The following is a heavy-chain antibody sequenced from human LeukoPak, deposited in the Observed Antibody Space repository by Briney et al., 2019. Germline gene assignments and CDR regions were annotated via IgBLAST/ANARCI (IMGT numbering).Heavy chain of an antibody. Sequence: ASVKVSCKASGYTFTGYGISWVRQAPGQGLEWMGWISAYNGNTNYAQKLQGRVTMPTDTSTSTAYMELRSLRSDDTAVYYCARDGKYYDFWSGYSTFDYWGQGTLVTVSS. CDR1: GYTFTGYG. D-gene: IGHD3-3*01. CDR2: ISAYNGNT. V-gene: IGHV1-18*01. J-gene: IGHJ4*02. CDR3: ARDGKYYDFWSGYSTFDY.